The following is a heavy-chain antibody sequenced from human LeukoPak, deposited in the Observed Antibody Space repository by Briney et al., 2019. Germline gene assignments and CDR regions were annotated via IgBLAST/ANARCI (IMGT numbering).Heavy chain of an antibody. CDR1: GFTFSNAW. J-gene: IGHJ4*02. CDR2: IKSKTDGGTT. CDR3: AKVQQTYSSSWYYFDY. Sequence: GGSLRLSCAASGFTFSNAWMSWVRQAPGKGLEWVGRIKSKTDGGTTDYAAPVKGRFTISRDNSKNTLYLQINSVRGEDTAVYYCAKVQQTYSSSWYYFDYWGQGTLVTVSS. V-gene: IGHV3-15*05. D-gene: IGHD6-13*01.